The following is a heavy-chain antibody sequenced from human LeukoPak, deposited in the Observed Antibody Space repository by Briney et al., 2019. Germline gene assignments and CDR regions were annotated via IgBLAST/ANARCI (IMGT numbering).Heavy chain of an antibody. J-gene: IGHJ5*02. Sequence: GGSLRLSCAASGVTFSNYWMIWVRQAPGKGLEWVGNIKQDGSEKRYADSVRGRFTISRDNAQTPLHMQMTSLRAEDTAVCYCARASDPCLQLTWGQGTLVTVSS. D-gene: IGHD1-1*01. V-gene: IGHV3-7*05. CDR2: IKQDGSEK. CDR3: ARASDPCLQLT. CDR1: GVTFSNYW.